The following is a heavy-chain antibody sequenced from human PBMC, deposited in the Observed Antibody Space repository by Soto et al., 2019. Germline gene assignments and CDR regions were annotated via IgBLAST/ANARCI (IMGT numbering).Heavy chain of an antibody. D-gene: IGHD4-17*01. Sequence: ASVKVSCKTSGYTFTSYAMHWVRQAHGQRLEWMGWINAGNGNTKYSQKFQGRVTITRDTSASTAYMELSSLRSEDTAVYYCARRGTVTTPFYIEPINWFDPWGQGTLVTVSS. CDR1: GYTFTSYA. CDR3: ARRGTVTTPFYIEPINWFDP. CDR2: INAGNGNT. J-gene: IGHJ5*02. V-gene: IGHV1-3*01.